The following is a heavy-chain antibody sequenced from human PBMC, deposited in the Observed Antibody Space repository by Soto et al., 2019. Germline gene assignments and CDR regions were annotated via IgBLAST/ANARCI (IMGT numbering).Heavy chain of an antibody. Sequence: SLRLSCAASGFTFSSYSMNWVRQAPGKGLEWVSSISSSSSYIYYADSVKGRFTISRDNAKNSLYLQMNSLRAEDTAVYYCARVLYRSLQRHNWLDPWGQGTLVTVSS. J-gene: IGHJ5*02. CDR2: ISSSSSYI. CDR3: ARVLYRSLQRHNWLDP. D-gene: IGHD2-2*02. CDR1: GFTFSSYS. V-gene: IGHV3-21*01.